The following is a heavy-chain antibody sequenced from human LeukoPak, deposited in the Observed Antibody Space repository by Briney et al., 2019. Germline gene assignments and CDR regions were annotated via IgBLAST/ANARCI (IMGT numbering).Heavy chain of an antibody. CDR2: INPNTGGT. D-gene: IGHD2-2*01. CDR3: ARANPLYCSSITCLFDY. J-gene: IGHJ4*02. V-gene: IGHV1-2*02. Sequence: ASVKVSCKASGYIFTDYYMHWVRQAPGQGFEWMGWINPNTGGTNYAQKFQGRVTMTRDTSISTAHMELNRLQSDDTAVYYCARANPLYCSSITCLFDYWGQGTLVTVSS. CDR1: GYIFTDYY.